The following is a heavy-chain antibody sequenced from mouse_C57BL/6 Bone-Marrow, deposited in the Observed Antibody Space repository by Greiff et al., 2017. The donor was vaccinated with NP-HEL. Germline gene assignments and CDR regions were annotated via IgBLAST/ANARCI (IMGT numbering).Heavy chain of an antibody. Sequence: QVQLQQPGAELVRPGTSVKLSCKASGYTFTSYWMHWVKQRPGQGLEWIGVIDPSDSYTNYNQKFKGKATLTVDTSSSTAYMQLSSLTSEDSAVYHCARPYLDYWGQGTSVTVSS. CDR3: ARPYLDY. D-gene: IGHD2-10*01. V-gene: IGHV1-59*01. CDR1: GYTFTSYW. J-gene: IGHJ4*01. CDR2: IDPSDSYT.